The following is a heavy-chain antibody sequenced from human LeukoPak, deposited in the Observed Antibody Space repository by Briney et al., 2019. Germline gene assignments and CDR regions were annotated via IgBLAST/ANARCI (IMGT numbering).Heavy chain of an antibody. V-gene: IGHV4-59*08. Sequence: SETLSLTCTVSGGSISSYYWSWIRQPPGKGLEWIGYIYNSGSTNYNPSLKSRVTISIDTSKKQFSLKLSSVTAADTAVYYCARHDYDRTGRPFDYWGQGTLVTVSS. CDR2: IYNSGST. CDR3: ARHDYDRTGRPFDY. J-gene: IGHJ4*02. CDR1: GGSISSYY. D-gene: IGHD3-22*01.